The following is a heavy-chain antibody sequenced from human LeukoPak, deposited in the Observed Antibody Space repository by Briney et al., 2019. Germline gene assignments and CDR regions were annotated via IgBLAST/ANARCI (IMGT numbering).Heavy chain of an antibody. Sequence: PSETLSLTCTVSGGSISSYYWSWIRQPPGKGLEWIGEINHSGSTNYNPSLKSRVTISVDTSKNQFSLKLSSVTAADTAVYYCARRPRACSGWYRGCWFDPWGQGTLVTVSS. V-gene: IGHV4-34*01. CDR1: GGSISSYY. D-gene: IGHD6-19*01. CDR2: INHSGST. J-gene: IGHJ5*02. CDR3: ARRPRACSGWYRGCWFDP.